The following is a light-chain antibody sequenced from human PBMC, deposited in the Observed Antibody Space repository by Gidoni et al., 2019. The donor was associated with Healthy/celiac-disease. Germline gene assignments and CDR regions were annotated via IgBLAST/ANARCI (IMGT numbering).Light chain of an antibody. J-gene: IGLJ3*02. CDR1: KLGDKY. CDR3: QAWDSSTYWV. Sequence: SYELTQPPSVSVSPGQTASITCPGDKLGDKYARWYQQKPGQSPVLVIYQDSKRPSGIPERFSGSNSGNTATLTISGTQAMDEADYYCQAWDSSTYWVFGGGTKLTVL. CDR2: QDS. V-gene: IGLV3-1*01.